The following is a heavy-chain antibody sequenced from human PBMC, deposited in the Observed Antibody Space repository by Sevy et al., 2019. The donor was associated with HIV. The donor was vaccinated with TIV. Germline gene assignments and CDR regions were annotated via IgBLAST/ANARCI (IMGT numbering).Heavy chain of an antibody. J-gene: IGHJ1*01. CDR1: GGTFSSYA. D-gene: IGHD3-22*01. V-gene: IGHV1-69*13. Sequence: ASVKVSCKASGGTFSSYAISWVRQAPGQGLEWMGGIIPIFGTANYAQKFQGRVTITADESTSTACMELISLRSEDTAVYYWLITRRGYYDSPLAEYFQHWGQGTLVTVSS. CDR3: LITRRGYYDSPLAEYFQH. CDR2: IIPIFGTA.